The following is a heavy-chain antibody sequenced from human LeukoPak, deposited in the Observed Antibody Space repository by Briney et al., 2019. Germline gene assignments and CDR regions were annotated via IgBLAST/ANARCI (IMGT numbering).Heavy chain of an antibody. CDR1: RFTFRNYA. D-gene: IGHD6-13*01. CDR2: ISGSGGET. CDR3: ARQAAAGSEPKFDP. J-gene: IGHJ5*02. V-gene: IGHV3-23*01. Sequence: PGRSLRLSCAVSRFTFRNYAMNWVRQPPGKGREWVSQISGSGGETYYADSVKGRFTISRDNSKNTLYLQMNSLRAEDTAVYYCARQAAAGSEPKFDPWGQGVLVTVSS.